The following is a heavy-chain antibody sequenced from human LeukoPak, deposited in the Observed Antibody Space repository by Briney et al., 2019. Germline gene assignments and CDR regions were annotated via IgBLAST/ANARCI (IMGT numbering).Heavy chain of an antibody. CDR3: ARHCSSTSCYYYFDY. CDR1: GGSISSSGYS. J-gene: IGHJ4*02. Sequence: SETCSFPGTVSGGSISSSGYSWGGIRHPPGKGLGGIGSIYYSGSTYYNPSLKSRVTISVDTSKNQFSLKLSSVTAADTAVYYCARHCSSTSCYYYFDYWGQGTLVTVSS. D-gene: IGHD2-2*01. V-gene: IGHV4-39*01. CDR2: IYYSGST.